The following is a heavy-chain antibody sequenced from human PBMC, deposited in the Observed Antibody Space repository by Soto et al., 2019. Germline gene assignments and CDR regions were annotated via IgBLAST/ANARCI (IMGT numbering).Heavy chain of an antibody. J-gene: IGHJ4*02. D-gene: IGHD6-19*01. CDR1: GGTFSSYA. Sequence: GASVKVSCKASGGTFSSYAISWVRQAPGQGLEWMGGIIPIFGTANYAQKFQGRVTITADESTSTAYMELSSLRSEDTAVYYCARENSSGWSGRAYYFDYWGQGTLVTVSS. CDR2: IIPIFGTA. V-gene: IGHV1-69*13. CDR3: ARENSSGWSGRAYYFDY.